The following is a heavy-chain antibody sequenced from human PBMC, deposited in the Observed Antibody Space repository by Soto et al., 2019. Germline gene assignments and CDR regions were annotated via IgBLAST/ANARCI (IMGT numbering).Heavy chain of an antibody. V-gene: IGHV3-30-3*01. CDR1: GFTFSSYA. Sequence: GGSLRLSCAASGFTFSSYAMHWVRQAPGKGLEWVAVISYDGSNKYYADSVKGRFTISRDNSKNTLYLQMNSLRAEVTAVYYCARNLVAAPYYFDYWGPGTLVTVYS. D-gene: IGHD2-15*01. CDR2: ISYDGSNK. J-gene: IGHJ4*02. CDR3: ARNLVAAPYYFDY.